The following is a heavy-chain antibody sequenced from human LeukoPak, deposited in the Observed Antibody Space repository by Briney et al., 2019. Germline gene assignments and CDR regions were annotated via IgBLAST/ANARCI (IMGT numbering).Heavy chain of an antibody. J-gene: IGHJ3*02. D-gene: IGHD1/OR15-1a*01. CDR2: IWFDGSDK. CDR3: ARNSRYSFDI. Sequence: GGSLRLSCAAAGFTFSNYAIHWVRQAPGKGLEWVAVIWFDGSDKYYVDSVKGRFTISRDNAKNSLYLPMNSLRAEDTAIYYCARNSRYSFDIWGQGTMVTVSS. CDR1: GFTFSNYA. V-gene: IGHV3-33*03.